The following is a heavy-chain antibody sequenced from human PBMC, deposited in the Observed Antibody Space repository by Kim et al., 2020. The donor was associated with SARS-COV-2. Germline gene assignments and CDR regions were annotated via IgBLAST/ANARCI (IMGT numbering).Heavy chain of an antibody. CDR3: ARGPNYSPFDY. D-gene: IGHD4-4*01. V-gene: IGHV3-48*03. J-gene: IGHJ4*02. Sequence: YYAGSERGRFTISRDNDKNSLFLQMNSLRAEDTAVYYCARGPNYSPFDYWGQGTLVTVSS.